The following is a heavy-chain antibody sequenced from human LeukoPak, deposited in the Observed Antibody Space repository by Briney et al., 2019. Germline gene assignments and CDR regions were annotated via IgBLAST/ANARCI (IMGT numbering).Heavy chain of an antibody. CDR3: ARDNIWDCSSTSCRPHDAFDI. Sequence: SETLSLTCTVSGGSISSYYWSWIRQPAGKGLEWIGRIYTSGSTNYNPSLKSRVTMSVDTSKNQFSLKLSSVTAADTAVYYCARDNIWDCSSTSCRPHDAFDIWGQGTMVTVSS. V-gene: IGHV4-4*07. D-gene: IGHD2-2*01. CDR1: GGSISSYY. CDR2: IYTSGST. J-gene: IGHJ3*02.